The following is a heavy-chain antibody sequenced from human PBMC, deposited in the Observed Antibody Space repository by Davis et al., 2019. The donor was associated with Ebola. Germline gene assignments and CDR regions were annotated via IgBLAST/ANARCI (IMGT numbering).Heavy chain of an antibody. Sequence: GSLRLSCAASGFTFSDYYMSWIRQAPGKGLEWIGDIFYSGSTNYNPSLKSRLTITIDTSKNQFSLKLSSVTAADTAVYYCARANTGMVPPEIDQWGPGTMVTVSS. V-gene: IGHV4-59*01. CDR1: GFTFSDYY. CDR3: ARANTGMVPPEIDQ. CDR2: IFYSGST. D-gene: IGHD5-18*01. J-gene: IGHJ4*02.